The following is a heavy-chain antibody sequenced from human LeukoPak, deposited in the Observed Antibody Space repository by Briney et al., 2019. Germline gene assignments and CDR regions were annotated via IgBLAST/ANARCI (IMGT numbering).Heavy chain of an antibody. CDR1: GFTFSGYG. CDR2: ISGSGGST. J-gene: IGHJ4*02. V-gene: IGHV3-23*01. CDR3: ARGLDTAMANFDY. Sequence: GGSLRLSCAASGFTFSGYGMSWVRQSPGKGLEWVSTISGSGGSTYYADSVKGRFTISRDNAKNSLYLQMNSLRAEDTAVYYCARGLDTAMANFDYWGQGTLVTVSS. D-gene: IGHD5-18*01.